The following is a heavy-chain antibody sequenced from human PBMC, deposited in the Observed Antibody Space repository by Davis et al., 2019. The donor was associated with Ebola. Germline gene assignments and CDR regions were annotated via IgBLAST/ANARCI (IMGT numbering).Heavy chain of an antibody. Sequence: ASVKVSCKASGYTFTSYGISWVRQAPGQGLEWMGWISAYNGNTNYAQKLQGRVTMTTDTSTSTAYMELRSLRSDDTAVYYCAKDVPIEYSSSVPYYYGMDVWGQGTTVTVSS. CDR2: ISAYNGNT. CDR3: AKDVPIEYSSSVPYYYGMDV. J-gene: IGHJ6*02. V-gene: IGHV1-18*01. CDR1: GYTFTSYG. D-gene: IGHD6-6*01.